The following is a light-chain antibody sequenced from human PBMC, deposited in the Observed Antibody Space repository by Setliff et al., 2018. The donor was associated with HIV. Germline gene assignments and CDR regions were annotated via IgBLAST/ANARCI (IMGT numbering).Light chain of an antibody. J-gene: IGLJ1*01. CDR2: DVS. CDR1: SSXXGTYNY. Sequence: QSALTQPASMSGSPGQPITISCIGSSSXXGTYNYVSWYQQHPGRAPKLLIYDVSRRPSGVSNRFSGSKSGNTASLTISGLQAGYEADYYCSSYTTSSTKNVFGTGTKVTVL. V-gene: IGLV2-14*01. CDR3: SSYTTSSTKNV.